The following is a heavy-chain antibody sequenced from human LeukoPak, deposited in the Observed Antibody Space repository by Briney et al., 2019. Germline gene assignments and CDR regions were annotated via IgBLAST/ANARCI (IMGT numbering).Heavy chain of an antibody. V-gene: IGHV4-34*01. CDR2: INHSGST. Sequence: SETLSLTCAVYGGSFSGYYWSWIRQPPGKGLEWIGEINHSGSTNYNPSLKSRVTISVDTSKNQFSLKLSSVTAADTAVYYCARGRGNIVVVPAAIRRRTSIFDYWGQGTLVTVSS. D-gene: IGHD2-2*02. J-gene: IGHJ4*02. CDR3: ARGRGNIVVVPAAIRRRTSIFDY. CDR1: GGSFSGYY.